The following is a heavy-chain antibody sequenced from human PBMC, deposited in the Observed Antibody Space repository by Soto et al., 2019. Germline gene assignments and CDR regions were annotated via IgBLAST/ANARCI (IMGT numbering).Heavy chain of an antibody. J-gene: IGHJ4*02. CDR2: IYYSGST. Sequence: QVQLQDSGPGLVKPSQTLSLTCTVSGGSISSGDYYWSWIRQPPGKGLEWIGYIYYSGSTYYNPSLKSRVTISVDTSKNQFSLKLSSVTAADTAVYYCARGYYYGSGSYPSLDYWGQGTLVTVSS. V-gene: IGHV4-30-4*01. CDR1: GGSISSGDYY. CDR3: ARGYYYGSGSYPSLDY. D-gene: IGHD3-10*01.